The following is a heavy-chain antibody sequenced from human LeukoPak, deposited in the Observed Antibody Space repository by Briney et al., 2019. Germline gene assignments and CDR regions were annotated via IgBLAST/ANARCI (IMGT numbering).Heavy chain of an antibody. V-gene: IGHV1-46*01. CDR2: INPSGGST. Sequence: ASVKVSCKASGYTFTSYYMHWVRQAPGQGIEWMGIINPSGGSTSYAQKFQGRVTMTTDTSTSTAYMEVRSLRSDDTAVYYCARDRGRTVVTPGPFSSDYWGQGTLVTVSS. J-gene: IGHJ4*02. D-gene: IGHD4-23*01. CDR1: GYTFTSYY. CDR3: ARDRGRTVVTPGPFSSDY.